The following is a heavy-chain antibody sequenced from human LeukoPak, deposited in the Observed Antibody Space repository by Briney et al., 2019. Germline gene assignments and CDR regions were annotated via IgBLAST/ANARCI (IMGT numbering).Heavy chain of an antibody. J-gene: IGHJ4*02. D-gene: IGHD3-10*01. V-gene: IGHV3-7*01. CDR2: LRQDGSEK. CDR3: ARDGEAFDY. CDR1: GFTISSHL. Sequence: GTLSLTCAASGFTISSHLISWVRQAPGKGLEWMANLRQDGSEKFYADTVKGRCTISRDNAKNSQYLQMNSLRAEDTAVYYCARDGEAFDYWGQGTLVTVCS.